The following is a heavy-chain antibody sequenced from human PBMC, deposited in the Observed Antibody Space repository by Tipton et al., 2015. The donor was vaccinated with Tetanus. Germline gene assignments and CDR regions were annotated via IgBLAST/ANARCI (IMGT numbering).Heavy chain of an antibody. J-gene: IGHJ4*02. Sequence: QLVQSGAEVKKPGESLKISCKGSGYSFTSYWIGWVRQMPGKRLEWMGIIYPGDSYTRYSPSFQGQVTISADKSMSTAYLQWSSLKAPDPAMYYCARARASNPLPANYYFDYWGQGTLVTVSS. D-gene: IGHD1-14*01. CDR1: GYSFTSYW. CDR2: IYPGDSYT. V-gene: IGHV5-51*01. CDR3: ARARASNPLPANYYFDY.